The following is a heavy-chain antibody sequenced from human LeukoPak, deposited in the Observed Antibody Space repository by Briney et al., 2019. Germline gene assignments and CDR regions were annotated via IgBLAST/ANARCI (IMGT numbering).Heavy chain of an antibody. J-gene: IGHJ4*02. Sequence: SVKVSCKASGGTFSSYAISWVRQAPGQGLEWMGGIIPIFGTANYAQKFQGRVTITADESTSTAYMELSSLRSEDTAVYYCARLGVDYSQFDDYWGQGTLVTVSS. CDR2: IIPIFGTA. D-gene: IGHD4-11*01. CDR3: ARLGVDYSQFDDY. V-gene: IGHV1-69*13. CDR1: GGTFSSYA.